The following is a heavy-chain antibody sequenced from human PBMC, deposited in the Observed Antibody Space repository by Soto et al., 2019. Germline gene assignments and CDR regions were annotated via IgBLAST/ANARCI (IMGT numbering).Heavy chain of an antibody. Sequence: ASVKVSCKASGYTFTSYGISWVRQAPGQGLEWMGWISAYNGNTNYAQKLQGRVTMTTDTSTSTAYMELRSLRSDDTAVYYCARDGIIKPTMVPPPGRFEPWGQGTLVTVSS. V-gene: IGHV1-18*01. CDR2: ISAYNGNT. CDR1: GYTFTSYG. J-gene: IGHJ5*02. D-gene: IGHD3-10*01. CDR3: ARDGIIKPTMVPPPGRFEP.